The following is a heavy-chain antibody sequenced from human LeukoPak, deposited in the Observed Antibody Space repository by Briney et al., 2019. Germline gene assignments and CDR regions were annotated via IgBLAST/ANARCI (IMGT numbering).Heavy chain of an antibody. CDR2: IYTSGST. CDR3: ARDCYYYDSSGYFCVGIFGY. Sequence: SETLSLTCTVSGDSISSYYWSWIRQTAGKGLEWIGRIYTSGSTNYNPSLKSRVTMSVDTSKNQFSLKLSSVTAADTAVYYCARDCYYYDSSGYFCVGIFGYWGQGTLVTVSS. J-gene: IGHJ4*02. CDR1: GDSISSYY. V-gene: IGHV4-4*07. D-gene: IGHD3-22*01.